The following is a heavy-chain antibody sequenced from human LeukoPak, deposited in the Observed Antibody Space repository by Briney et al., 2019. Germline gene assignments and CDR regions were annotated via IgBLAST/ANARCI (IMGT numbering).Heavy chain of an antibody. CDR1: GGSISSYY. Sequence: SETLSLTCTVSGGSISSYYWSWIRQPPGKGLEWIGYIYDSGSTNYNPSLKSRVTISVDTSKNQFSLKLSSVTAADTAVYYCARTYSGSYTGAYYFDYWGQGTLVTVSS. CDR2: IYDSGST. J-gene: IGHJ4*02. D-gene: IGHD1-26*01. V-gene: IGHV4-59*01. CDR3: ARTYSGSYTGAYYFDY.